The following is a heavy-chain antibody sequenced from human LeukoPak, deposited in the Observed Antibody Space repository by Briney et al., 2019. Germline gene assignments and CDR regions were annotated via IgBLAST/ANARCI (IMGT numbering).Heavy chain of an antibody. CDR3: ARDRAIGYCSGGSCPYYFDY. D-gene: IGHD2-15*01. V-gene: IGHV1-3*01. CDR1: GYTFTSYA. J-gene: IGHJ4*02. Sequence: ASVKVSCKASGYTFTSYAMHWVRQAPGQRLEWMGWINAGNGNTEYSQKFQGRVTITRDTSASTAYMELSSLRSEDTAVYYCARDRAIGYCSGGSCPYYFDYWGQGTLVTVSS. CDR2: INAGNGNT.